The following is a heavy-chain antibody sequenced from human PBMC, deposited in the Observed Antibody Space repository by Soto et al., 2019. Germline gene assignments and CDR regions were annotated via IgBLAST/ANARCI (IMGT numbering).Heavy chain of an antibody. J-gene: IGHJ3*02. Sequence: LRLSCAASGFTFSSYWMSWVRQAPGKGLEWVANIKQDGSEKYYVDSVKGRFTISRDNAKNSLYLQMNSLRAEDTAVYYCAIVGATTEIDAFDIWGQGTMVTV. V-gene: IGHV3-7*01. CDR1: GFTFSSYW. CDR2: IKQDGSEK. CDR3: AIVGATTEIDAFDI. D-gene: IGHD1-26*01.